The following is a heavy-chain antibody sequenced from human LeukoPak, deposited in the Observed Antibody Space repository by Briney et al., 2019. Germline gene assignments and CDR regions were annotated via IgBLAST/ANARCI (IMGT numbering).Heavy chain of an antibody. D-gene: IGHD3-3*01. J-gene: IGHJ6*02. Sequence: GGSLRLSCAASGFTFSDYYMSWIRQAPGKGLEWVSYISSSGSTIYYADSVKGRFTISRDNAKNSLYLQMNSLRAEDTAVYYCARGRYYDFWSGYYTRPYYYGMDVWGQGITVTVSS. CDR1: GFTFSDYY. CDR2: ISSSGSTI. CDR3: ARGRYYDFWSGYYTRPYYYGMDV. V-gene: IGHV3-11*01.